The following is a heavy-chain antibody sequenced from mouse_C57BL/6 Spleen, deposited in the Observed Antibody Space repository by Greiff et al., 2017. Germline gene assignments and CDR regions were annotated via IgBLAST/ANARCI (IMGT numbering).Heavy chain of an antibody. CDR3: ARWGAPAWFAY. Sequence: QVQLKQSGPELVKPGASVQISCKASGYAFSSSWMNWVKQRPGKGLEWIGRIYPGDGDTNYNGKFKGKATLTADKSSSTAYMQLSSLTSEESAVYLCARWGAPAWFAYWGQGALVTVSA. D-gene: IGHD3-1*01. CDR2: IYPGDGDT. CDR1: GYAFSSSW. V-gene: IGHV1-82*01. J-gene: IGHJ3*01.